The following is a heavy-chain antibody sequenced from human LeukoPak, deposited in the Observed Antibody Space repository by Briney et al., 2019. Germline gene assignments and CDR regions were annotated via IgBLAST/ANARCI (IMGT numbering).Heavy chain of an antibody. V-gene: IGHV3-23*01. D-gene: IGHD6-19*01. CDR3: AKGIYSSGWSYFDY. CDR2: LSGSGITT. J-gene: IGHJ4*01. CDR1: GFTLSNSA. Sequence: PGGSLRLSCAASGFTLSNSAMSWVRQAPGKGREWVSTLSGSGITTYYADSVKGRFTISRDNSKNTPYLQMNSLRAEDTAVYYCAKGIYSSGWSYFDYWGHGTLVTVSS.